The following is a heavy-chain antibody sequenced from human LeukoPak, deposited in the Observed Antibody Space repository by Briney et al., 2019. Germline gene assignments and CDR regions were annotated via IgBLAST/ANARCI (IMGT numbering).Heavy chain of an antibody. J-gene: IGHJ6*02. CDR3: ARSETTYYYDSSVYFNYYYGMDV. CDR1: GFTFSNYW. V-gene: IGHV3-7*01. Sequence: PGGSLRLSCAASGFTFSNYWMTWVRQAPGKGLEWVANIKQDGSEKYYVDSVKGRFTISRDNAKNSLYLQMNSLRAEDTAVYYCARSETTYYYDSSVYFNYYYGMDVWGQGTTVTVSS. CDR2: IKQDGSEK. D-gene: IGHD3-22*01.